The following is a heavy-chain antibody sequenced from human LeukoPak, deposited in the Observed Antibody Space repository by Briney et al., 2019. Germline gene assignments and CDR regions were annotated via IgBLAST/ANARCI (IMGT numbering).Heavy chain of an antibody. D-gene: IGHD6-19*01. J-gene: IGHJ4*02. CDR1: GFTFSSYS. CDR2: ISSSSSTI. Sequence: GGSLRLSCAASGFTFSSYSMNWVRQAPGKGLEWVSYISSSSSTIYYADSVKGRFTISRDNAKNSLYLQMNSLRAEDTAVYYCAREASSSGWRYLDYWGQGTLVTVSS. CDR3: AREASSSGWRYLDY. V-gene: IGHV3-48*04.